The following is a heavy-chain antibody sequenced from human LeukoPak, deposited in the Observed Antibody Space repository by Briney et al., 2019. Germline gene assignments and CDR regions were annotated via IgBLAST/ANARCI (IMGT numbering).Heavy chain of an antibody. CDR3: AKGGGIQLSLSAFDI. CDR1: GFTFTSYA. D-gene: IGHD5-18*01. J-gene: IGHJ3*02. Sequence: GGSLRLSCAASGFTFTSYAMHWVRQAPGKGLESVSGISGSGDRTYYTDSVKGQFTISRDNSKNTLYLQMNSLTAEDTAVYYCAKGGGIQLSLSAFDIWGQGTMVTVSS. V-gene: IGHV3-23*01. CDR2: ISGSGDRT.